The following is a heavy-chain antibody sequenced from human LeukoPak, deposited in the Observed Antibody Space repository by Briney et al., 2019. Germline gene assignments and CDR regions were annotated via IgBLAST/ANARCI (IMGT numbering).Heavy chain of an antibody. J-gene: IGHJ4*02. CDR2: INRSGST. CDR1: GGSFSGYY. CDR3: ARGGGSGYYWH. V-gene: IGHV4-34*01. Sequence: PSETLSLTCAVYGGSFSGYYWSWIRQPPGKGLEWIGEINRSGSTNYNPSLKSRVTISVDTSKNQFSLKLSSVTAADTAVYYCARGGGSGYYWHWGQGTLVTVSS. D-gene: IGHD3-22*01.